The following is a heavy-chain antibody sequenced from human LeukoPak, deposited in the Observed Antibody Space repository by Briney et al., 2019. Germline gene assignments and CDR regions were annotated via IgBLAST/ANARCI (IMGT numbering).Heavy chain of an antibody. Sequence: GGSLRLSCAASGFTFDDYAMHWVRQAPGKGLEWVSGISWNSGNIDYADSVKGRFTISRDNAKNSLYLQMNSLRVEDTALYYCARDWSMDYWGQGTLVTVSS. CDR1: GFTFDDYA. J-gene: IGHJ4*02. CDR3: ARDWSMDY. CDR2: ISWNSGNI. V-gene: IGHV3-9*01.